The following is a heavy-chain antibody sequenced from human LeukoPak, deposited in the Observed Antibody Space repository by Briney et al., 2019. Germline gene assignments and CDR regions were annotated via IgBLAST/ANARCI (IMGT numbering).Heavy chain of an antibody. CDR2: INPSGGST. D-gene: IGHD4-17*01. CDR3: ARDVPHDYGDYDNWFDP. CDR1: GYTFTSYY. V-gene: IGHV1-46*01. J-gene: IGHJ5*02. Sequence: ASVKVSCKASGYTFTSYYMHWVRQAPGQGLEWMGIINPSGGSTSYAQKFQGRVTMTRDTSTGTVYMELSSLRSEDTAVYYCARDVPHDYGDYDNWFDPWGQGTLVTVSS.